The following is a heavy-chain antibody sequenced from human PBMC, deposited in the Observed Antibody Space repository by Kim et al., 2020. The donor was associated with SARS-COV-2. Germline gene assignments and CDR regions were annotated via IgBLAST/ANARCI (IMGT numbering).Heavy chain of an antibody. CDR2: IYSGGSST. CDR3: AKDSVTTGIAVDPYYYYYGMDV. CDR1: GFTFSSYA. Sequence: GGSLRLSCAASGFTFSSYAMSWVRQAPGKGLEWVSVIYSGGSSTYYADSVKGRFTISRDNSKNTLYLQMNSLRAEDTAVYYCAKDSVTTGIAVDPYYYYYGMDVWGQGTTVTVSS. D-gene: IGHD6-19*01. J-gene: IGHJ6*02. V-gene: IGHV3-23*03.